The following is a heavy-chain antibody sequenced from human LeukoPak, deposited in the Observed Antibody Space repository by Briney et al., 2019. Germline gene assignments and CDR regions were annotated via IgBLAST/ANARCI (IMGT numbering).Heavy chain of an antibody. CDR1: GFTFSSYS. D-gene: IGHD3-3*01. J-gene: IGHJ4*02. Sequence: GGSLRLSCAASGFTFSSYSMNWARQAPGKGLEWVSYISSSSSTIYYADSVKGRFTISRDNAKNSLYLQMNSLRAEDTAVYYCARIGFWSGYYSDYWGQGTLVTVSS. CDR3: ARIGFWSGYYSDY. CDR2: ISSSSSTI. V-gene: IGHV3-48*01.